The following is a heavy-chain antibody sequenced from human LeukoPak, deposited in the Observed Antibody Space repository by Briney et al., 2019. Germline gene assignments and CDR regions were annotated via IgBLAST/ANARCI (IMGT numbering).Heavy chain of an antibody. J-gene: IGHJ4*02. CDR1: GFTFSSYA. Sequence: GSLRLSCAASGFTFSSYAMSWVRQAPGKGLEWVSAISGSGGSTYYADSVKGRFTISRGNSKNTLYLQMNNLRAEDTAVYYCAITQYGSGSYSDNWGQGTLVTVSS. D-gene: IGHD3-10*01. CDR2: ISGSGGST. CDR3: AITQYGSGSYSDN. V-gene: IGHV3-23*01.